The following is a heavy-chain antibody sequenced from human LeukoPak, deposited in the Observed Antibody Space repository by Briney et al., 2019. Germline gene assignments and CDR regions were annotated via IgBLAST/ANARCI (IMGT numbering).Heavy chain of an antibody. V-gene: IGHV3-21*01. CDR2: ISSSSSYI. Sequence: GGSLRLCCAASGFTFSSYSMNWVRQATGKGLEWVSSISSSSSYIYYADSVKGRFTISRDNAKNSLYLQMNSLRAEDTAVYYCARVLNSVPNDYWGQGTLVTVSP. CDR3: ARVLNSVPNDY. CDR1: GFTFSSYS. J-gene: IGHJ4*02. D-gene: IGHD4-23*01.